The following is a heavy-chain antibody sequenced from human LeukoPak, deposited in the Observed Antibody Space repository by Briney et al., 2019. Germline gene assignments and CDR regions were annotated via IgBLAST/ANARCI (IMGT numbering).Heavy chain of an antibody. CDR2: ISHDGSNK. J-gene: IGHJ4*02. Sequence: PGGSLRLSCAASGFTFSAYAMAWVRQAPGKGLEWVAVISHDGSNKYYEDSVKGRFTISRDSSKNTLDLQMNSLRLEDTAVYYCAKGRGGWYAGDFDYWGQGTLVTVSS. CDR1: GFTFSAYA. D-gene: IGHD6-19*01. V-gene: IGHV3-30*18. CDR3: AKGRGGWYAGDFDY.